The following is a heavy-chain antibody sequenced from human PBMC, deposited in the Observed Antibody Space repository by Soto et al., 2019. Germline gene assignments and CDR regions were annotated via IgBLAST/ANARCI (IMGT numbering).Heavy chain of an antibody. CDR2: ISAHNGDT. V-gene: IGHV1-18*04. CDR1: GYSFATYG. CDR3: ATEPIYYNDGSGYYPLGH. J-gene: IGHJ4*02. D-gene: IGHD3-22*01. Sequence: ASVKVSCKASGYSFATYGFSWVRQAPGQGLECVGWISAHNGDTHYSQKFQGRVTLTTDTSTNTGYMELRSLTSDDTAVYFCATEPIYYNDGSGYYPLGHWGQGTLVTFAS.